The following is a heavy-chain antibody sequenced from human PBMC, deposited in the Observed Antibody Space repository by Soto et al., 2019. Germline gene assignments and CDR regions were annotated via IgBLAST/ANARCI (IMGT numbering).Heavy chain of an antibody. Sequence: GESLKISCKGSGYTFTNYWIGWVRQMPGKDMEWMGIIYPGDSDTRYIPFFQAQVTISADKSITTAYLQWSSLQASDTAMYYCARPARFCSGGTCYPHYFDYWGQGTLVTVSS. D-gene: IGHD2-15*01. CDR2: IYPGDSDT. CDR3: ARPARFCSGGTCYPHYFDY. CDR1: GYTFTNYW. J-gene: IGHJ4*02. V-gene: IGHV5-51*01.